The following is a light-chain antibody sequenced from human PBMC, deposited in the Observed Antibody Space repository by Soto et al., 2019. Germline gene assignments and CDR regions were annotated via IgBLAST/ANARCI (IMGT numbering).Light chain of an antibody. Sequence: IVLMQSPGTLSLSPGERATLSCRASQSVSSSYLAWYQQKPGQAPRLLIYAASTRAAAVPDRFTGSGSGTDFALTISRLEPEDFGVYYCQQYGDSPLTSGPGTKVDI. J-gene: IGKJ3*01. V-gene: IGKV3-20*01. CDR1: QSVSSSY. CDR3: QQYGDSPLT. CDR2: AAS.